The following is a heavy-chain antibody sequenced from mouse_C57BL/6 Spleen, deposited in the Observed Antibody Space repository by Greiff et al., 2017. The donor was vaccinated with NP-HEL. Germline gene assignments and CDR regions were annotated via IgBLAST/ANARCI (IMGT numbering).Heavy chain of an antibody. CDR2: ISSGGSYT. CDR3: ARRETGTWFAY. D-gene: IGHD4-1*01. J-gene: IGHJ3*01. CDR1: GFTFSSYG. Sequence: DVQLVESGGDLVKPGGSLKLSCAASGFTFSSYGMSRVRQTPDKRPEWVATISSGGSYTYYPDSVKGWFTIFRDNAKNTPYLQMSSLKSEDTAMYYGARRETGTWFAYWSQVTLVTVSA. V-gene: IGHV5-6*01.